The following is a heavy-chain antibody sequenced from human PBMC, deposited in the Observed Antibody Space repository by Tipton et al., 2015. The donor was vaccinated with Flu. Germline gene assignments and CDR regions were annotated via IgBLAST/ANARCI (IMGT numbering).Heavy chain of an antibody. CDR3: ARESTLSYYGMDV. J-gene: IGHJ6*02. V-gene: IGHV4-30-4*01. CDR1: GGSISGGDYY. Sequence: TLSLTCTVSGGSISGGDYYWTWIRQPPGRGLEWIGYIYHSGSTYYNSSLESRVTISVDTSKNQFSLKLSSVTAADTAVYYCARESTLSYYGMDVWGQGTTVTVSS. CDR2: IYHSGST.